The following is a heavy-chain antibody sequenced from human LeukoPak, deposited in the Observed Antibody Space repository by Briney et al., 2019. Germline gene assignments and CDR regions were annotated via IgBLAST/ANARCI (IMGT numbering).Heavy chain of an antibody. V-gene: IGHV4-39*01. CDR3: ASLNYVYYYYYMDV. CDR1: GGSISSSSYY. CDR2: IYYSGST. D-gene: IGHD4-11*01. J-gene: IGHJ6*03. Sequence: PSETLSLTCTVSGGSISSSSYYWGWIRQPPGKGLEWIGSIYYSGSTYYNPSLKSRVTISVDTSKNQFSLKLSSVTAADTAVYCCASLNYVYYYYYMDVWGKGTTVTVSS.